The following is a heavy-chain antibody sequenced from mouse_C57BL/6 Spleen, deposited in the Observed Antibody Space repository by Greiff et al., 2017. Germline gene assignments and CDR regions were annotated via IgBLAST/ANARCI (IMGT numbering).Heavy chain of an antibody. V-gene: IGHV7-3*01. Sequence: EVKLVESGGGLVQPGGSLSLSCAASGFTFTDYYMSWVRQPPGKALEWLGFIRNKANGYTTEYSASVKGRFTISRDNSQSILYLQMNALRAEDSATYYCARSSTVVAHYFDYWGQGTTLTVSS. J-gene: IGHJ2*01. CDR1: GFTFTDYY. D-gene: IGHD1-1*01. CDR3: ARSSTVVAHYFDY. CDR2: IRNKANGYTT.